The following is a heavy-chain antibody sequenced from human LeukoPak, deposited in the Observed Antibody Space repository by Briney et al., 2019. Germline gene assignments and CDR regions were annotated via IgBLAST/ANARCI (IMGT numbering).Heavy chain of an antibody. V-gene: IGHV1-69*05. D-gene: IGHD2-2*01. CDR2: IIPIFGTA. J-gene: IGHJ3*02. CDR1: GGTFSSYA. CDR3: ARVRDIVVVPAAPSYAFDI. Sequence: SVKVSCKASGGTFSSYAISWVRQAPGQGLEWMGGIIPIFGTANYAQKFQGRVTITTDESTSTAYMELSSLRSEDTAVYYCARVRDIVVVPAAPSYAFDIWGQGTMVTVSS.